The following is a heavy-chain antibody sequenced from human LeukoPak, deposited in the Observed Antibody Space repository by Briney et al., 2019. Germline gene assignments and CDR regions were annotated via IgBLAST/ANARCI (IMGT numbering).Heavy chain of an antibody. CDR3: ARGPYGRIYDILTGFDY. J-gene: IGHJ4*02. CDR2: IKPNSGGT. Sequence: ASVKVSCKASGYTFTSYGISWVRQAPGQGLEWMGWIKPNSGGTNYAQKFQGRVTMTRDTSISTAYMELSRLRSDDTAVYYCARGPYGRIYDILTGFDYWGQGTLVTVSS. V-gene: IGHV1-2*02. D-gene: IGHD3-9*01. CDR1: GYTFTSYG.